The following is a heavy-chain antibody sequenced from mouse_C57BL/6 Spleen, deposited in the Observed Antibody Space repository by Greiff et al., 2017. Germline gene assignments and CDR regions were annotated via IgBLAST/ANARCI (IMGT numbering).Heavy chain of an antibody. CDR1: GYTFTSYW. J-gene: IGHJ4*01. Sequence: QVQLQQPGAELVKPGASVKLSCKASGYTFTSYWMQWVKQRPGQGLEWIGEIDPSDSYTTYNQKFKGKATLTVDTSSSTAYMQLSSLTSEDSAVYYCARAGGAMDYWGQGTSVTVSS. CDR3: ARAGGAMDY. CDR2: IDPSDSYT. V-gene: IGHV1-50*01.